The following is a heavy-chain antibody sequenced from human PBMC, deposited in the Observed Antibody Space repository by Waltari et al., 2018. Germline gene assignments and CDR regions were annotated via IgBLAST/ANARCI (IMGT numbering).Heavy chain of an antibody. CDR3: ARVLSTVQLGIFAY. J-gene: IGHJ4*02. CDR1: GSSFTAYY. D-gene: IGHD7-27*01. CDR2: INPNSGAT. V-gene: IGHV1-2*06. Sequence: QVQLVQSGAEVKKPGASVKVSCKASGSSFTAYYLHWVRQAPGQGLEWMGRINPNSGATTYAQMFQGRVTMTRDTSISTAYMEVTGLRSDDTAVYYCARVLSTVQLGIFAYWGQGTVVTVSS.